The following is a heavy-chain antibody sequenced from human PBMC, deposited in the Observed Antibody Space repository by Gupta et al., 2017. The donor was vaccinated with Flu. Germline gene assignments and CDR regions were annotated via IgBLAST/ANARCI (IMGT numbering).Heavy chain of an antibody. V-gene: IGHV3-21*04. J-gene: IGHJ4*02. Sequence: EVQLVESGGGLVKPGGSLRLSCAASGFTFSSYSMNWVRQTPGKGLEWVSSISSSSSYIYYADSVSGRFTVSRDNADNSLYLQMNSLRAEDTAVYYCARHWEVRAPSDYWGQGTLVTVSS. D-gene: IGHD1-26*01. CDR1: GFTFSSYS. CDR2: ISSSSSYI. CDR3: ARHWEVRAPSDY.